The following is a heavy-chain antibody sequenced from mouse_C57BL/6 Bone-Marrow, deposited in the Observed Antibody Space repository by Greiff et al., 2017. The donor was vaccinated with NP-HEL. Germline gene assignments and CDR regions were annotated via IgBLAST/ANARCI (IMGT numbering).Heavy chain of an antibody. J-gene: IGHJ2*01. D-gene: IGHD2-3*01. Sequence: EVKLVESGGGLVKPGGSLKLSCAASGFTFSDYGMHWVRQAPEKGLEWVAYISSGSSTIYYADTVKGRFTISRDNAKNTLFLQMTSLRSEDTAMYYCAREEDGYYLYYFDYWGQGTTLTVSS. CDR1: GFTFSDYG. CDR2: ISSGSSTI. V-gene: IGHV5-17*01. CDR3: AREEDGYYLYYFDY.